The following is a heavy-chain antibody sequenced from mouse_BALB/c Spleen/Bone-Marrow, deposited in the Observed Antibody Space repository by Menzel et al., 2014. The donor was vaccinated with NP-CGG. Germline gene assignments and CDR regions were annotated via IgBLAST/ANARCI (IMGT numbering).Heavy chain of an antibody. Sequence: DVKLVESGGGLVKPGGSLKLSCAASGFTFSSCALSWVRRTPEKRLEWVASISSGGTTYYQDSVKGRFTISRDNARNILYLQMSSLGSEDTAIFYCAAITTVAYWGQGTILTVTS. CDR2: ISSGGTT. CDR1: GFTFSSCA. V-gene: IGHV5-6-5*01. J-gene: IGHJ2*01. CDR3: AAITTVAY. D-gene: IGHD1-1*01.